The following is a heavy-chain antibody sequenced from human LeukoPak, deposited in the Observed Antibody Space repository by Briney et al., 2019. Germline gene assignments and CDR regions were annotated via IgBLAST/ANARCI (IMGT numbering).Heavy chain of an antibody. D-gene: IGHD3-22*01. Sequence: PGGSQRLSCALSGFTFKNYAITWVRQAPGKGLEWVSSISNDGRSTHYADSVKGRFTISRDNSKNTVSLQMNSLRAEDTAVYYCAKYGSGDLWLLGWYIDFWGRGTLVTVSS. CDR1: GFTFKNYA. CDR3: AKYGSGDLWLLGWYIDF. V-gene: IGHV3-23*01. CDR2: ISNDGRST. J-gene: IGHJ2*01.